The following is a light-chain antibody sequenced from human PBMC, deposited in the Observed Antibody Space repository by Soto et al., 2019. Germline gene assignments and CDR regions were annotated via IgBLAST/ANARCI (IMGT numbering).Light chain of an antibody. CDR1: YSNLKTNT. J-gene: IGLJ2*01. V-gene: IGLV1-44*01. Sequence: QSVLTQPPSASGTPGQRGSISCSGSYSNLKTNTVNWYQHLPGTAPKLLIFSNNQRPSGVPDRFSGSKSGTSASLAITGLQSEDEADYYCAAWDDSLNGRVFGGGTKLTVL. CDR3: AAWDDSLNGRV. CDR2: SNN.